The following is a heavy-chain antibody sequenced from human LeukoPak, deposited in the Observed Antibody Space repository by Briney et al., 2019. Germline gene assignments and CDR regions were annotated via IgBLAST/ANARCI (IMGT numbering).Heavy chain of an antibody. J-gene: IGHJ4*02. Sequence: ASVKVSCKTSGCTFTTTYGLSWVRQAPGQGLEWMGWFSGDNSNTNSAQRFQGRVTMTTDTSTSTAYMELRSLRSDDTAVYYCARDLSRGSGYFGTYWGQGTLVTVSS. CDR3: ARDLSRGSGYFGTY. CDR1: GCTFTTTYG. V-gene: IGHV1-18*01. CDR2: FSGDNSNT. D-gene: IGHD3-22*01.